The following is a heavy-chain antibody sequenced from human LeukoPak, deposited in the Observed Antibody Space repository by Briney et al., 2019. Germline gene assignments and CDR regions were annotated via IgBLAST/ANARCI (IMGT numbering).Heavy chain of an antibody. V-gene: IGHV4-38-2*01. J-gene: IGHJ4*02. Sequence: KPSETLSLTCAVSGYSISSGYYWGWIRQPPGKGLEWIGSIYHSGSTYYNPSLKSRVTISVDTSKNQFSLKLSSVTAADTAVYYCASRLWFGEFFDYWGKGTLVTVSS. D-gene: IGHD3-10*01. CDR3: ASRLWFGEFFDY. CDR2: IYHSGST. CDR1: GYSISSGYY.